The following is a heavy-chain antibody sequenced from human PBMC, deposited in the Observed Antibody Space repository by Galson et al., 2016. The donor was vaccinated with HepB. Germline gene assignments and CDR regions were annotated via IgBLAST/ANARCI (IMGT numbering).Heavy chain of an antibody. J-gene: IGHJ4*02. CDR1: GFTFSNYV. V-gene: IGHV3-23*01. Sequence: SLRLSCAASGFTFSNYVMTWVRQAPGKGLEWVSAICVGGDRTYYADSLKGRFTISRDNSKNTLCLEMNSLRAEDTAVYYCAKDSSAYGWYFDYWGRGTLVTVSS. CDR3: AKDSSAYGWYFDY. D-gene: IGHD3-22*01. CDR2: ICVGGDRT.